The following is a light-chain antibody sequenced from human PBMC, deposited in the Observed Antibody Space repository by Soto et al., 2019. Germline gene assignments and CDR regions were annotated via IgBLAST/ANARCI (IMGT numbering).Light chain of an antibody. V-gene: IGLV1-44*01. CDR2: TND. J-gene: IGLJ1*01. CDR1: DSNVGINF. Sequence: QSVLTQPPSASATPGQRVTISCSGSDSNVGINFVYWYQQLPGTAPKLLIYTNDQRPSGVPDRFSGSKSGTSASLAISGLQAEDEADYYCQSFDSSLRVYVFGSGTKLTVL. CDR3: QSFDSSLRVYV.